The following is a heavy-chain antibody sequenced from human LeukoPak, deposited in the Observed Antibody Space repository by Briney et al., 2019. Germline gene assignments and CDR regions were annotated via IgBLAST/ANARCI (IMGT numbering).Heavy chain of an antibody. D-gene: IGHD6-19*01. Sequence: GASVKVSCKASGYTFSSYGISWVRQAPGHGLEWMGWISAKNGNTNYAQKFQGRVSMTTETSTNTAYMELRSLRSDDTAVYYCAGDRWLAVAGMFDWFDPWGQGTLVTVSS. CDR3: AGDRWLAVAGMFDWFDP. CDR2: ISAKNGNT. V-gene: IGHV1-18*01. J-gene: IGHJ5*02. CDR1: GYTFSSYG.